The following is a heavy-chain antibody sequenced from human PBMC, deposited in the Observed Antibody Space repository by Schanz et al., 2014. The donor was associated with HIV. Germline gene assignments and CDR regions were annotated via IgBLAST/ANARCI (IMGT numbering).Heavy chain of an antibody. Sequence: QVRLQQWGAGLLKPSETLSLTCAVYGGSFSGYVWSWIRQAPGKGLEWIGEITDDGTTDYKSSLKSRVTISVDTSKNQFSLKLRSATDADVAVYYCAGARVLRDLEWPPSYHHYGMDVWGQGTTVTVSS. D-gene: IGHD3-3*01. CDR3: AGARVLRDLEWPPSYHHYGMDV. CDR2: ITDDGTT. V-gene: IGHV4-34*01. CDR1: GGSFSGYV. J-gene: IGHJ6*02.